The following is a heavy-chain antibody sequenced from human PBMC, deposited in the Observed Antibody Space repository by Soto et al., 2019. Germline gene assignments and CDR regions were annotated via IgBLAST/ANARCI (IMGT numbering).Heavy chain of an antibody. CDR1: RYTFTSYD. D-gene: IGHD2-2*01. V-gene: IGHV1-2*02. J-gene: IGHJ5*02. Sequence: GASVKVSCKASRYTFTSYDIYWVRQAPGQGLEWMGWMKTDSGDTDYAQNFQGRVTMTRDTSINTAYMELNNLVSDDTAVYFCARRSSTYLNEIIYDPWGQGTLVTVYS. CDR2: MKTDSGDT. CDR3: ARRSSTYLNEIIYDP.